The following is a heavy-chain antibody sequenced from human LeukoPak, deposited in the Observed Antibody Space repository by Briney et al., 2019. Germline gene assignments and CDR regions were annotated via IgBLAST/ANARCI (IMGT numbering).Heavy chain of an antibody. CDR3: ARVATIGEVSG. J-gene: IGHJ4*02. CDR2: IYFSGGT. Sequence: PSETLSLTCTVSGDSISSSNCYWGWIRQPPGKGLEWIGSIYFSGGTYYNASLKSRVTISVDTSKNQFSLKLSSVTAADTAVYYCARVATIGEVSGWGQGTLVTVSS. V-gene: IGHV4-39*07. CDR1: GDSISSSNCY. D-gene: IGHD5-24*01.